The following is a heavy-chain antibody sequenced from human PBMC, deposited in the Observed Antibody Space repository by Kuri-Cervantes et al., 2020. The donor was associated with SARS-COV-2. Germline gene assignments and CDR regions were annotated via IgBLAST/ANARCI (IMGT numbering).Heavy chain of an antibody. CDR2: INPHTGGT. Sequence: ASVMVSCKASGDTFTDHYIHWVRQAPGQGLEWMGWINPHTGGTSYAQKFQGRVTVIGDTSISTAFMELSNLRSDDTAVYYCARDGSLGIFGLVIIRGWFDPWGQGTLVTVSS. D-gene: IGHD3-3*01. CDR1: GDTFTDHY. J-gene: IGHJ5*02. V-gene: IGHV1-2*02. CDR3: ARDGSLGIFGLVIIRGWFDP.